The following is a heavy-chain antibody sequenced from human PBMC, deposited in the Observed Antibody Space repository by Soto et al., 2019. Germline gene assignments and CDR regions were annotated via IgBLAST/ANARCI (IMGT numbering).Heavy chain of an antibody. J-gene: IGHJ4*02. D-gene: IGHD2-2*01. CDR3: ARARRGIVVVPAALDY. V-gene: IGHV4-34*01. CDR1: GGSISSYY. Sequence: SETLSLTCTVSGGSISSYYWSWIRQPPGKGLEWIGEINHSGSTNYNPSLKSRVTISVDTSKNQFSLKLSSVTAADTAVYYCARARRGIVVVPAALDYWGQGTLVTVSS. CDR2: INHSGST.